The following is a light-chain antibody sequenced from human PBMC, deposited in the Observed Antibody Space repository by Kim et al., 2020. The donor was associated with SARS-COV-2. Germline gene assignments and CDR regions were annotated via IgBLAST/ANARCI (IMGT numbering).Light chain of an antibody. Sequence: VCADQGAPLPCRASRSLNTKVALYQQKPGQAPRLLFQDASTRATGIPARFSGSGSGTDFTLTISSLQSEDFAVYYCQHYSKWPFTFGPGTKVDIK. CDR2: DAS. CDR1: RSLNTK. CDR3: QHYSKWPFT. V-gene: IGKV3-15*01. J-gene: IGKJ3*01.